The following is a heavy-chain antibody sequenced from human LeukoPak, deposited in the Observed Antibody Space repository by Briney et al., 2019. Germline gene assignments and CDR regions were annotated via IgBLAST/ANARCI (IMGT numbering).Heavy chain of an antibody. V-gene: IGHV4-34*01. J-gene: IGHJ4*02. CDR2: INHSGST. CDR1: GGSFSGYY. Sequence: IPSETLSLTCAVYGGSFSGYYWSWIRQPPGKGLEWIGEINHSGSTNYNPSLKSRVTISVDTSKNQFSLKLSSVTAADTAVYYCARLRGYSYIGPDYWGQGTLVTVSS. D-gene: IGHD5-18*01. CDR3: ARLRGYSYIGPDY.